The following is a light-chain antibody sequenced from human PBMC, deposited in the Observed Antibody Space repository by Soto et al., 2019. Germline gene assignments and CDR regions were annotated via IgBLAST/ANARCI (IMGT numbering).Light chain of an antibody. CDR1: QYINTR. V-gene: IGKV3-11*01. CDR3: HQRQSWPRT. J-gene: IGKJ1*01. Sequence: EIVLTQSPATLSSFPGDRVTLSCRASQYINTRLAWYQHRPGQAPRHLIYQTSIRAAGSPARFSASGSGTDFTLTISDVQPEDFALYYCHQRQSWPRTFGQGTKVDI. CDR2: QTS.